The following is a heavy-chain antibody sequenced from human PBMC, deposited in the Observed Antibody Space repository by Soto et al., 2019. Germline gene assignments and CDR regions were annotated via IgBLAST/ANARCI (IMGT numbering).Heavy chain of an antibody. V-gene: IGHV4-59*08. CDR2: IYYSGST. CDR3: ARHSNRNYGLYYFDY. Sequence: RILQTTRKGLEWIGYIYYSGSTKYKPSLKSRVTISVDTSKNQFSLKVSSATAADTAVYYCARHSNRNYGLYYFDYWGLGALVTVSS. D-gene: IGHD4-4*01. J-gene: IGHJ4*02.